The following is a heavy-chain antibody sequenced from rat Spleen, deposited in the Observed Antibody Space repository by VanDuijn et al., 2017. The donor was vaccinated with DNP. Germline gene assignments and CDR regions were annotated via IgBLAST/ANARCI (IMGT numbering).Heavy chain of an antibody. D-gene: IGHD1-12*02. CDR2: IWSDGST. CDR3: ARSQGYYYDGSYYPFAY. Sequence: QEQLKESGPGLVQPSRTLSLTCTVSGFSLTSHVVSWVRQPPGKGLEWIAAIWSDGSTDYNSVLKSRLSISRDTSKSQVFLKMNSVQTEDTAMYFCARSQGYYYDGSYYPFAYWGQGTLVTVSS. CDR1: GFSLTSHV. V-gene: IGHV2-6*01. J-gene: IGHJ3*01.